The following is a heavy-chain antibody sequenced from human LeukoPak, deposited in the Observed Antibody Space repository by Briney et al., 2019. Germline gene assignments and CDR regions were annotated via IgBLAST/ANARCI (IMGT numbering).Heavy chain of an antibody. Sequence: GGSLRLSCAASGFTFSTYAMSWVRQASGKGLEWVGRITTKASNYATAYGASVKGRFTISRDDSENTAYLQMNSLKTEDTAVYYCTTYRSGHYWGQGTLVTVSS. CDR3: TTYRSGHY. D-gene: IGHD6-19*01. J-gene: IGHJ4*02. V-gene: IGHV3-73*01. CDR1: GFTFSTYA. CDR2: ITTKASNYAT.